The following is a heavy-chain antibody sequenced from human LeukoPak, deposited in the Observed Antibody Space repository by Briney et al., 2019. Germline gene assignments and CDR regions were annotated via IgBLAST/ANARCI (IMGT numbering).Heavy chain of an antibody. D-gene: IGHD6-19*01. CDR1: GGSISSYY. V-gene: IGHV4-59*08. CDR2: IYYSGST. J-gene: IGHJ6*02. Sequence: PSETLSLTCTVSGGSISSYYWSWIRQPPGKGLEWIGYIYYSGSTSYNPSLKSRVTISVDTSKNQFSLKLSSVTAADTAVYYCARIRKIAVAGRNYYYYGMDVWGQGTTVTVSS. CDR3: ARIRKIAVAGRNYYYYGMDV.